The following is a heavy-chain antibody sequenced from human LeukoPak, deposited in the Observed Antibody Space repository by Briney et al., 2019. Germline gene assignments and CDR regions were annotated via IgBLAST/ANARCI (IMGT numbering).Heavy chain of an antibody. Sequence: SETLSLTCDVSGGSVTSTNWWTWFRQPPGKGLEWIGEVHLDGRTNYNPSLKSRLVMSADLHENHISLKLTSVTAADTAVYYCAREGGFYRPLDYSGQGTLVTVSS. CDR1: GGSVTSTNW. J-gene: IGHJ4*02. CDR2: VHLDGRT. V-gene: IGHV4-4*02. D-gene: IGHD6-25*01. CDR3: AREGGFYRPLDY.